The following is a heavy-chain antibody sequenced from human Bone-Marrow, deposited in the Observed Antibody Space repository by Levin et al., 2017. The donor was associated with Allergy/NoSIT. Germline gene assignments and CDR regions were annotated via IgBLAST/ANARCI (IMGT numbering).Heavy chain of an antibody. J-gene: IGHJ4*02. CDR1: GSTLTELS. CDR2: FDPEDGET. D-gene: IGHD3-10*02. V-gene: IGHV1-24*01. Sequence: PGGSLRLSCKVSGSTLTELSMHWVRQAPGKGLEWMGGFDPEDGETIYAQKFQGRVTMTEDTSTDTAYMELSSLRSEDTAVYYCATGMFGFPAGDYWGQGTLVTVSS. CDR3: ATGMFGFPAGDY.